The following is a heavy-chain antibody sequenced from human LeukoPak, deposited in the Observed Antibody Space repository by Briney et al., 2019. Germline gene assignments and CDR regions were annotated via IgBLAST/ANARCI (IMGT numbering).Heavy chain of an antibody. V-gene: IGHV3-7*01. J-gene: IGHJ4*02. D-gene: IGHD1-7*01. Sequence: PGGSLRLSCAASGFTFSSYWVSWVRQAPGKGLEWVANIKQDGSEKYYVDSVKGRFTISRDNAKNSLYLQMNSLRAEDTAVYYCARDELGYWGQGTLVTVSS. CDR1: GFTFSSYW. CDR2: IKQDGSEK. CDR3: ARDELGY.